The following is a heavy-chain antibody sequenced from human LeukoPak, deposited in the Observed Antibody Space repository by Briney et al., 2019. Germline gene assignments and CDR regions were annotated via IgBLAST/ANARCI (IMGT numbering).Heavy chain of an antibody. V-gene: IGHV3-73*01. CDR3: FQQPADGHYYYYGMDV. CDR2: IRSKANSYAT. D-gene: IGHD6-13*01. J-gene: IGHJ6*04. Sequence: PGGSLRLSCAASGFTFSGSAMHWVRQASGKGLEWVGRIRSKANSYATAYAASVKGRFTISRDDSKNTAYLQMNSLKTEDTAVYYCFQQPADGHYYYYGMDVWGKGATVTVSS. CDR1: GFTFSGSA.